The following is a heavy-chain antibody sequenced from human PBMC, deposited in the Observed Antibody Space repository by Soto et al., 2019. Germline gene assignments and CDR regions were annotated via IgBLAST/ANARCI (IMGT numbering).Heavy chain of an antibody. V-gene: IGHV4-31*03. Sequence: PSETLSLTCTVSGGSISRGGYYWSWIRQHPGKGLEWIGYIYYSGSTYYNPSLKSRVTISVDTSKNQFSLKLSSVTAADTAVYYCARGIAAAIVPWFDPWGQGTLVTVSS. CDR2: IYYSGST. D-gene: IGHD6-13*01. CDR3: ARGIAAAIVPWFDP. J-gene: IGHJ5*02. CDR1: GGSISRGGYY.